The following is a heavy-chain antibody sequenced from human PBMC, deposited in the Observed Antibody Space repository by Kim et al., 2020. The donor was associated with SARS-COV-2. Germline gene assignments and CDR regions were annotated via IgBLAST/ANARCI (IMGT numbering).Heavy chain of an antibody. CDR1: GFSFSDDY. D-gene: IGHD5-12*01. Sequence: GGSLRLSCAASGFSFSDDYMSWIRQAPGKGLEWLSYISSKSGYTNYADSVKGRFTISTDNAKNTLNLHMNSLRVEDSAVYYCARVSRLGYNGYDP. V-gene: IGHV3-11*05. CDR2: ISSKSGYT. J-gene: IGHJ5*02. CDR3: ARVSRLGYNGYDP.